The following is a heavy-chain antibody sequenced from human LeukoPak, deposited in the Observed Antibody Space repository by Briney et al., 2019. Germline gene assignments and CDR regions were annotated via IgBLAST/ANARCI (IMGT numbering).Heavy chain of an antibody. CDR2: IIPIFGTA. CDR1: GYTFIGYY. D-gene: IGHD3-22*01. V-gene: IGHV1-69*05. J-gene: IGHJ4*02. CDR3: ARASYDSSGYHDY. Sequence: SVKVSCKASGYTFIGYYMHWVRQAPGQGLEWMGGIIPIFGTANYAQKFQGRVTITTDESTSTAYMELSSLRSEDTAVYYCARASYDSSGYHDYWGQGTLVTVSS.